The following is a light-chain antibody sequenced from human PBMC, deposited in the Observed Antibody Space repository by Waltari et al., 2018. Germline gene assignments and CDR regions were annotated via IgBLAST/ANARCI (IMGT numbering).Light chain of an antibody. CDR2: WAS. V-gene: IGKV4-1*01. J-gene: IGKJ1*01. CDR3: QQYYTNPRT. CDR1: QSVLYNSNNKNY. Sequence: DIVMTQSPDSLTVSRGERATINCKSNQSVLYNSNNKNYVAWYQQKPGQPPKLLIYWASTRQSGVPDRFSGSGSGTDFTLTISSLQAEDVAVYHCQQYYTNPRTFGQGTKVEIK.